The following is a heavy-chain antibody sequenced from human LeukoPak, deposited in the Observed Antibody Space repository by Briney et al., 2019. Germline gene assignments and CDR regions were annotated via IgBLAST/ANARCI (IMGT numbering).Heavy chain of an antibody. D-gene: IGHD6-19*01. CDR3: AREDSSGWAHNWFDP. Sequence: SETLSLTCTVSGGSISSYYWSWIRQPAGKGLEWIGRIYTSGSTNYNPSLKSRVTMSVDTSKNQFSLKLSSVTAADTAVYYCAREDSSGWAHNWFDPWGQGTLVTVSS. CDR2: IYTSGST. V-gene: IGHV4-4*07. CDR1: GGSISSYY. J-gene: IGHJ5*02.